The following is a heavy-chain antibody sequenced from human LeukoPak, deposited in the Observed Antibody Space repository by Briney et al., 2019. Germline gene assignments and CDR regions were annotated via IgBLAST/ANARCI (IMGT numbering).Heavy chain of an antibody. CDR3: ARLETSVTEHNWFDP. J-gene: IGHJ5*02. D-gene: IGHD2-21*02. Sequence: KPSETLSLTCTVSGASISSSAYYWGWIRQPPGKGLEWIGSIGGSNYYRGSTYYNPSLKSRVTIHVDTSKDQFSLRLSSVTAADTAVYYCARLETSVTEHNWFDPWGQGTLVTVSS. V-gene: IGHV4-39*01. CDR2: IGGSNYYRGST. CDR1: GASISSSAYY.